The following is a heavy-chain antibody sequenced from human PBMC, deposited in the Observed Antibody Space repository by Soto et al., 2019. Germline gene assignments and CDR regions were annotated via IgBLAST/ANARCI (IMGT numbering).Heavy chain of an antibody. CDR2: IKQDGSEK. CDR1: GFTFSSYC. V-gene: IGHV3-7*01. CDR3: ATLNWGCFDY. J-gene: IGHJ4*02. Sequence: TGGSLRLSCAASGFTFSSYCMSWVRQAPGKGLEWVANIKQDGSEKYYVDPVKGRFTTSRDNAKNSLYLQMNSLRAEDTAVYYCATLNWGCFDYWGQGTLVNVSS. D-gene: IGHD7-27*01.